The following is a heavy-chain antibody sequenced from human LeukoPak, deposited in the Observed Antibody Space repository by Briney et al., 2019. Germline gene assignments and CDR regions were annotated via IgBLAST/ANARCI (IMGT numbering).Heavy chain of an antibody. V-gene: IGHV3-64D*09. Sequence: GGSLRLSCSASGFSFSRYAMHWVRQAPGKGLEYVSGISSNGGSTHYADSVKGRFTISRDNSKNTLYLQMNSLRPEDTAVYYCVRSVTTLSDFHNWGQGTLVTVSS. CDR1: GFSFSRYA. J-gene: IGHJ4*02. CDR2: ISSNGGST. D-gene: IGHD4-17*01. CDR3: VRSVTTLSDFHN.